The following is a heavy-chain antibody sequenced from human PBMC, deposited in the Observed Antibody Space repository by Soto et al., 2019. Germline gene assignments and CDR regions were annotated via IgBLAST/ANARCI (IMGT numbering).Heavy chain of an antibody. CDR2: IYHSGST. Sequence: QLQLQESGSGLVKPSQTLSLTCAVSGGSISSGGYSWSWIRQPPGKGLEWIGYIYHSGSTYYNPSLKSRVTLSVDRSKNHFSLKLSSVTAADTDVYYCASGLVTTLHYWGQGPLVTVSS. CDR3: ASGLVTTLHY. J-gene: IGHJ4*02. V-gene: IGHV4-30-2*01. CDR1: GGSISSGGYS. D-gene: IGHD4-17*01.